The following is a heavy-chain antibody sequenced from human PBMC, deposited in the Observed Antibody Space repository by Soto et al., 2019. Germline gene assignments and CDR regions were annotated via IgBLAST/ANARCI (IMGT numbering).Heavy chain of an antibody. V-gene: IGHV3-49*03. J-gene: IGHJ4*02. CDR1: GFTFGDYA. Sequence: GGSLRLSCTASGFTFGDYAMSWFRQAPGKGLEWVGFIRSKAYGGTTEYAASVKGRFTISRDDSKSIAYLQMNSLKTEDTAVYYCTRRSHNYYDSSGYYFIGGFDYWGQGTLVTVSS. CDR2: IRSKAYGGTT. D-gene: IGHD3-22*01. CDR3: TRRSHNYYDSSGYYFIGGFDY.